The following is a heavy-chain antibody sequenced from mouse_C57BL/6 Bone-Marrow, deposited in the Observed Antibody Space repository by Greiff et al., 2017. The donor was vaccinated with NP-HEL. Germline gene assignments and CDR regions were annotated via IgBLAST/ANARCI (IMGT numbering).Heavy chain of an antibody. CDR3: ARWLPWRAMDY. D-gene: IGHD1-2*01. Sequence: QVQLKESGAELVRPGTSVKMSCKASGYTFTNYWIGWAKQRPGHGLEWIGDIYPGGGYTNYNEKFKGKATLTADKSSSTAYMQFSSLTSEDSAIYYCARWLPWRAMDYWGQGTSVTVSS. CDR2: IYPGGGYT. V-gene: IGHV1-63*01. J-gene: IGHJ4*01. CDR1: GYTFTNYW.